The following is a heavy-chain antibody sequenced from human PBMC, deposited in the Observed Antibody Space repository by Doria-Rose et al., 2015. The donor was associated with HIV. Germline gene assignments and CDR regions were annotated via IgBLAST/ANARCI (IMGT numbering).Heavy chain of an antibody. CDR1: GVSLNSPGVG. CDR2: IFSDDER. Sequence: ESGPVLVKPTETLTLTCTVSGVSLNSPGVGVSWIRQPPGKALEWLANIFSDDERSYKTSLKSRLTISSGTSTSQVVLTMTDMDPVDTATYYCARIKSSRWYHKYYFDFWGQGALVIVSA. J-gene: IGHJ4*02. CDR3: ARIKSSRWYHKYYFDF. D-gene: IGHD6-13*01. V-gene: IGHV2-26*01.